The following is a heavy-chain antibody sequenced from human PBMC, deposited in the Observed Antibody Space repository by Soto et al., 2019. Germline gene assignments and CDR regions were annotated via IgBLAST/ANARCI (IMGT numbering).Heavy chain of an antibody. CDR3: ARDLDTAWAPWLDH. CDR2: IYSSGST. J-gene: IGHJ4*02. D-gene: IGHD5-18*01. V-gene: IGHV4-4*08. Sequence: SETLSLTCTVSGGSISGYFWSWIRQPPGKGLEYIAYIYSSGSTNYNPSLKSRVTISVDTSKNQCSLKLSSVTAADTAVYYCARDLDTAWAPWLDHWAQGTLVTVSS. CDR1: GGSISGYF.